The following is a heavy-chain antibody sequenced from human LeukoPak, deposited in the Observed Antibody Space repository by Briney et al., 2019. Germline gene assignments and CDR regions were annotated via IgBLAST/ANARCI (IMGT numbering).Heavy chain of an antibody. D-gene: IGHD5-18*01. CDR2: ISGSGGST. V-gene: IGHV3-23*01. J-gene: IGHJ4*02. Sequence: GGSLRLSCAAAGFTFSSYAMSWVRQAPGKGLEWVSAISGSGGSTYYADSVKGRFTISRDNSKNTLYLQMNSLRAEDTAVYYCAKEGGYSYGFFPYYFDYWGQGTLVTSPQ. CDR1: GFTFSSYA. CDR3: AKEGGYSYGFFPYYFDY.